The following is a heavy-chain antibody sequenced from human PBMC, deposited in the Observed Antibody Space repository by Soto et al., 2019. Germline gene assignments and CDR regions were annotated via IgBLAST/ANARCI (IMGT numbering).Heavy chain of an antibody. V-gene: IGHV3-9*01. CDR1: GFTFDDYA. D-gene: IGHD4-17*01. CDR2: ISWNSGSI. J-gene: IGHJ4*02. Sequence: EVQLVESGGGLVQPGRSLRLSCAASGFTFDDYAMHWVRQAPGKGLEWVSGISWNSGSIGYADSVKGRFTISRDNAKNSLYLQMNSLRAEDTALYYCARGRAPTGYFDYWGQGTLVTVSS. CDR3: ARGRAPTGYFDY.